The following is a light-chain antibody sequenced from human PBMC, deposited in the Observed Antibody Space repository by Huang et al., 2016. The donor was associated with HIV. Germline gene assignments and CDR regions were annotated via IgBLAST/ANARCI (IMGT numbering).Light chain of an antibody. CDR1: LSVSTN. Sequence: ERVMTQSPATVSLSPGERATLSCRASLSVSTNLAWYQQRPGQAPRLLIYGASTRATGIPARFGGGGSGAEFTLTINSLQSEDFAVYYCQQYDNWPLTFGGGTKVEIK. J-gene: IGKJ4*01. V-gene: IGKV3-15*01. CDR3: QQYDNWPLT. CDR2: GAS.